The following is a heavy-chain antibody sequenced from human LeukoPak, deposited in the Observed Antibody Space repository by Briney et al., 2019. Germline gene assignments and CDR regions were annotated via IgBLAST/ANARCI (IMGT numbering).Heavy chain of an antibody. Sequence: GGSLRLSCAASGFTFSSYSMNWVRQAPGKGLEWVSSISSSSSYIYYADSVKGRFTISRDNAKNSLYLQMNSLRAEDTAVYYCARDPTVDTAMVTYFDYWGQGTLVTVSS. D-gene: IGHD5-18*01. CDR2: ISSSSSYI. CDR3: ARDPTVDTAMVTYFDY. CDR1: GFTFSSYS. V-gene: IGHV3-21*01. J-gene: IGHJ4*02.